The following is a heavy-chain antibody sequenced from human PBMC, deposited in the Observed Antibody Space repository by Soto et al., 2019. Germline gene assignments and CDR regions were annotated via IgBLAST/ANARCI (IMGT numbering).Heavy chain of an antibody. Sequence: SETLSLTCAVYGGSFSGYYWSWIRQPPGKGLEWIGEINHSGSTNYNPSLKSRVTISVDTSKNQFSLKLSSVTAAATAVYYCAENRFYYDSSGYYSDDEYRTFDYWGRGTRVTVSS. V-gene: IGHV4-34*01. CDR3: AENRFYYDSSGYYSDDEYRTFDY. J-gene: IGHJ4*02. D-gene: IGHD3-22*01. CDR2: INHSGST. CDR1: GGSFSGYY.